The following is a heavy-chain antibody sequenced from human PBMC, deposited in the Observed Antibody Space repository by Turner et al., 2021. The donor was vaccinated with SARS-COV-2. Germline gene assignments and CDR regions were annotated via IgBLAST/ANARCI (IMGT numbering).Heavy chain of an antibody. Sequence: EVQLVESGGGLVQPGGSLRLPCAASGFTFSSYWMHWVRQAPGKGLVWVSRINSDGSSTSYADSVKGRFTISRDNAMNTLYLQMNSLRAEDTAVYYCAREGVGVTYYSDYWGQGTLVTVSS. J-gene: IGHJ4*02. CDR3: AREGVGVTYYSDY. D-gene: IGHD1-26*01. V-gene: IGHV3-74*01. CDR1: GFTFSSYW. CDR2: INSDGSST.